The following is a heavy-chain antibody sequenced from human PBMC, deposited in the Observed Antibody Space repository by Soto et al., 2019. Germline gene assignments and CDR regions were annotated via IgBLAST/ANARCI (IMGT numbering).Heavy chain of an antibody. CDR2: IAYDGSNT. D-gene: IGHD2-15*01. J-gene: IGHJ4*02. CDR1: GFTFSDYV. CDR3: AREYCNGGSCSYYFDY. V-gene: IGHV3-30-3*01. Sequence: QVQLVESGGGVVQPGRSLRLSCAASGFTFSDYVMHWVRQAPGKGLEWVAVIAYDGSNTYYADSVKGRFTISRDNSNNTLYLQMNSLRAEDTAVYYCAREYCNGGSCSYYFDYWGQGTLVTVSS.